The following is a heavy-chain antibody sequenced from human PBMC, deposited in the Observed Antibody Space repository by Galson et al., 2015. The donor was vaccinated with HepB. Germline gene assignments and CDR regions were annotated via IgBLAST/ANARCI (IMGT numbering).Heavy chain of an antibody. CDR1: GSTFSSYA. Sequence: SLRLSCAASGSTFSSYAMSWVRQAPGKGLEWVSAISGSGGSTYYADSVKGRFTISRDNSKNTLYLQMNSLRAEDTAVYYCAQVTGRGPLLGYFDYWGQGTLVTVSS. CDR3: AQVTGRGPLLGYFDY. V-gene: IGHV3-23*01. J-gene: IGHJ4*02. D-gene: IGHD3-10*01. CDR2: ISGSGGST.